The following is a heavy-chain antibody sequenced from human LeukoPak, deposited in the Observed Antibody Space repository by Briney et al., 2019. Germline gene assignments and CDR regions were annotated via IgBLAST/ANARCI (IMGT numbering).Heavy chain of an antibody. CDR1: GLTFSKYS. CDR3: AKDLDWGGR. V-gene: IGHV3-48*04. Sequence: PGGSLRLSCAASGLTFSKYSMTWVRQAPGKGLEWVSFIDTSSTTMYYTDSVKGRFTISRDNAKNSLYLQMNSLKVEDTAVYYCAKDLDWGGRWGQGTLVTVSS. J-gene: IGHJ4*02. D-gene: IGHD3-9*01. CDR2: IDTSSTTM.